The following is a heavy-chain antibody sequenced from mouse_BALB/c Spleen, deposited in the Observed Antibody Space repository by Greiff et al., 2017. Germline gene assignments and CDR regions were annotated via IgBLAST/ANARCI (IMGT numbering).Heavy chain of an antibody. V-gene: IGHV3-2*02. Sequence: EVKLLESGPGLVKPSQSLSLTCTVTGYSITSDYAWNWLRQFPGNKLEWMGYISYSGSTSYNPSLKSRISITRDTSKNQFFLQLNSVTTEDTATYYCARAYYGSTSWYFDVWGAGTTVTVSS. CDR2: ISYSGST. CDR3: ARAYYGSTSWYFDV. J-gene: IGHJ1*01. D-gene: IGHD1-1*01. CDR1: GYSITSDYA.